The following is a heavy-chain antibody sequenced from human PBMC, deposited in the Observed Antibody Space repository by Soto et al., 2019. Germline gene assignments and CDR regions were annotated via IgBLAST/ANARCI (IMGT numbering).Heavy chain of an antibody. V-gene: IGHV4-61*01. CDR1: GGSVNNGMYY. J-gene: IGHJ4*02. Sequence: AAETLSLTCTVSGGSVNNGMYYFICIGQRPGNGLEWIGNVYFTGTTIYNPSLKSRVTISVDTYKDQFFLKLTSVTAADTAVYYFARYCNNPHWRHLNYFDYWGLGTLVTVSS. CDR2: VYFTGTT. CDR3: ARYCNNPHWRHLNYFDY. D-gene: IGHD2-8*01.